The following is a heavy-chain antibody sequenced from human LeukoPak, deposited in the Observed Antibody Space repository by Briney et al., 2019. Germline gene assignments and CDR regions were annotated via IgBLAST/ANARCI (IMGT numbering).Heavy chain of an antibody. CDR2: ISAYNGNT. CDR3: ARANNWNYWFDP. Sequence: GASVKVSCKASGYTFTGYYMHWVRQAPGQGLEWMGWISAYNGNTNYAQKLQGRVTMTTDTSTSTAYMELRSLRSDDTAVYYCARANNWNYWFDPWGQGTLVTVSS. D-gene: IGHD1-7*01. V-gene: IGHV1-18*04. J-gene: IGHJ5*02. CDR1: GYTFTGYY.